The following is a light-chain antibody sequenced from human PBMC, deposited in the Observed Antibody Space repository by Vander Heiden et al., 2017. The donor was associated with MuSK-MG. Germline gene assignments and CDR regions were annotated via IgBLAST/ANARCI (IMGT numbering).Light chain of an antibody. CDR1: QSISNW. Sequence: DIQMTQSPSTLSASVGDRITITCRASQSISNWLAWYQQKPGKAPKVLIYKASRLQSGVPSRFSGSGSGTEFTLTIRSLQPDDFATYYCQQDNSYWTFGQGTKVEIK. CDR3: QQDNSYWT. CDR2: KAS. J-gene: IGKJ1*01. V-gene: IGKV1-5*03.